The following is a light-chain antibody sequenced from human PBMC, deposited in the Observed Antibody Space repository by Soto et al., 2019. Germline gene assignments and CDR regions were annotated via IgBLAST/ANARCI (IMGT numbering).Light chain of an antibody. J-gene: IGKJ2*01. CDR1: QSVSSN. CDR3: HQNNTSPYT. V-gene: IGKV3D-15*01. Sequence: EIVMTQSPATLSVSPGERATLSCRASQSVSSNLAWYQQQPGQAPRLLIYGASTSATGIPARFSGSGSGTDFTLTISSLQAEDFEYYYCHQNNTSPYTFGQGTKLEIK. CDR2: GAS.